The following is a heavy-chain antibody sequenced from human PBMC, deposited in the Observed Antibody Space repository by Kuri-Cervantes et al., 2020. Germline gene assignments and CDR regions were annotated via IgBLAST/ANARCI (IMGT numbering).Heavy chain of an antibody. CDR3: AREIRYYYGSGSLSGKYYMDV. V-gene: IGHV4-59*12. CDR1: GGSISSYY. Sequence: SETLSLTCTVSGGSISSYYWSWIRQPPGKGLEWIGYIYYSGSTNYNPSLKSRVTISVDTPKNQFSLKLSSVTAADTAVYYCAREIRYYYGSGSLSGKYYMDVWGKGTTVTVSS. J-gene: IGHJ6*03. CDR2: IYYSGST. D-gene: IGHD3-10*01.